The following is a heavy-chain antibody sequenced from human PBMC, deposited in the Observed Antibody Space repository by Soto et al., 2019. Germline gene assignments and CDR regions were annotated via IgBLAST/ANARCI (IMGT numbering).Heavy chain of an antibody. CDR3: ARASGDYDTSGRFDT. Sequence: QVQLQESGPGLVKPSQTLSLTCTVSGGSVSSGGHFWSWIRQYPGKGLEWIGYIYYSGSTYYSPSLKSRVIISVDMSNNQFSLKLSSVTAADTAIYYCARASGDYDTSGRFDTWGQGTLVTVSS. CDR1: GGSVSSGGHF. V-gene: IGHV4-31*03. D-gene: IGHD3-22*01. J-gene: IGHJ4*02. CDR2: IYYSGST.